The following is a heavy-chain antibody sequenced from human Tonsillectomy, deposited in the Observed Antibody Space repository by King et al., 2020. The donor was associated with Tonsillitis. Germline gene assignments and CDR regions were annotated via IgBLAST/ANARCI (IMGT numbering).Heavy chain of an antibody. V-gene: IGHV3-43*01. J-gene: IGHJ4*02. D-gene: IGHD3-3*01. CDR3: AKRRGGWCGYEDYLDH. Sequence: VQLVESGGVVVQPGGSLRLSCAASGFTFDDYTMHWVRQAPGKGLEWVSLISWDGDSTYYADSVKGRFTISRDNSKNSLYLQMNSLRTEDTALYYCAKRRGGWCGYEDYLDHWGRETLVTVPS. CDR2: ISWDGDST. CDR1: GFTFDDYT.